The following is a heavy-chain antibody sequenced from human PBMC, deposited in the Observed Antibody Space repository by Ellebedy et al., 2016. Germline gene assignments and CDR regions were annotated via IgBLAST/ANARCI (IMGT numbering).Heavy chain of an antibody. CDR3: RQGHYADL. CDR2: ISAGSDTT. J-gene: IGHJ4*01. CDR1: ELNLGNYF. D-gene: IGHD4-17*01. Sequence: GGSLRLXXTASELNLGNYFMSWVRQAPGKGLGWVSTISAGSDTTRLADSVKGRFTISRDSSKNSVYLRMNNLRLEDTAVYYCRQGHYADLWGQGTLVTVSS. V-gene: IGHV3-23*01.